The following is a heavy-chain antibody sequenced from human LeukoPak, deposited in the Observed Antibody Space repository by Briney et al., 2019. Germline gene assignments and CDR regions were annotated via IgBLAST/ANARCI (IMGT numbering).Heavy chain of an antibody. D-gene: IGHD5-12*01. Sequence: GGSLRLSCAASGFTFSSYGMHWVRQAPGKGLEWVAVISYDGSNKYYADSAKSRFTISRDNSKNTVYLQMNSLRAEDTAVYYCAKGGVYSGYAFDPWGQGTLVTVSS. V-gene: IGHV3-30*18. CDR2: ISYDGSNK. CDR1: GFTFSSYG. J-gene: IGHJ5*02. CDR3: AKGGVYSGYAFDP.